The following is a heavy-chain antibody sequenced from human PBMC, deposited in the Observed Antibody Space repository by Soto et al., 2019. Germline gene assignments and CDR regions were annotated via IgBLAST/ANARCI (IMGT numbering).Heavy chain of an antibody. Sequence: SVKVSCKASGGTFSSYAISWVRQAPGQGLEWMGGIIPIFGTANYAQKFQGRVTITADESTSTAYMELSSLRSEDTAVYYCASKHPEKGVAQQAFDYWGQGTLVTVSS. D-gene: IGHD6-13*01. CDR2: IIPIFGTA. J-gene: IGHJ4*02. CDR3: ASKHPEKGVAQQAFDY. CDR1: GGTFSSYA. V-gene: IGHV1-69*13.